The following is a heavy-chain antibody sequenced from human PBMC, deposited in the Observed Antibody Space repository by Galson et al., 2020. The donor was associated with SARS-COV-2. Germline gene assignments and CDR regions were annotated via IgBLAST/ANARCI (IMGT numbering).Heavy chain of an antibody. J-gene: IGHJ4*02. V-gene: IGHV3-20*01. Sequence: GGSLRLSCAASGFTFDDYGMSWVRQAPGKGLEWVSGINWNGGSTGYADSVKGRFTISRDNAKNSLYLQMNSLRAEDTALYHCARAPRTVLMVYASHFDYWGQGTLVTVSS. D-gene: IGHD2-8*01. CDR2: INWNGGST. CDR3: ARAPRTVLMVYASHFDY. CDR1: GFTFDDYG.